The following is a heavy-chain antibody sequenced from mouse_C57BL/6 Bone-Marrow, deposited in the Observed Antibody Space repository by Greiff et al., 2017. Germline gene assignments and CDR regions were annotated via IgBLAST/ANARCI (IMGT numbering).Heavy chain of an antibody. D-gene: IGHD4-1*01. CDR1: GYAFTNYL. Sequence: QVQLKESGAELVRPGTSVKVSCTASGYAFTNYLIEWVKQRPGQGLEWIGVINPGSGGTNYTEKFKGKATLTADKSSSAAYMQLSSLTSEDSAVYFCARSKNWDSWFAYWGQGTLVTVSA. CDR3: ARSKNWDSWFAY. J-gene: IGHJ3*01. CDR2: INPGSGGT. V-gene: IGHV1-54*01.